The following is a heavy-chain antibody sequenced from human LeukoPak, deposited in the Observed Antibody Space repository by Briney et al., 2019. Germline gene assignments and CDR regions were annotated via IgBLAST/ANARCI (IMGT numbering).Heavy chain of an antibody. V-gene: IGHV1-46*01. CDR3: ARVDTIYSSSSEWDFDY. CDR1: GYTFTSYY. J-gene: IGHJ4*02. D-gene: IGHD6-6*01. CDR2: INPSGGST. Sequence: GASVKVSCKASGYTFTSYYMHWVRQAPGQGLEWMGIINPSGGSTSYAQKFQGRVTMTRDTSTSTVYMELSSLRSEDTAVYYCARVDTIYSSSSEWDFDYWGQGTLVTVPS.